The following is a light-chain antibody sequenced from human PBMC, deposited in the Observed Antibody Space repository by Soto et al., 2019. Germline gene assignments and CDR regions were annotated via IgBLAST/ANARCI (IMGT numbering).Light chain of an antibody. CDR1: QSISRY. CDR2: NAD. Sequence: DIQMTQSPSSLSASVGDRITIACRASQSISRYLNWYQHKPGKAPKXLIYNADTLESGVPSRFSGSGSGTEFTLTISSLQPDDFATYYCQHYNSYSEAFGQGTKVDIK. CDR3: QHYNSYSEA. J-gene: IGKJ1*01. V-gene: IGKV1-5*01.